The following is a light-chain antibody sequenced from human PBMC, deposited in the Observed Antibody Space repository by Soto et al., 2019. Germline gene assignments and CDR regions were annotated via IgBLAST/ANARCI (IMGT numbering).Light chain of an antibody. J-gene: IGKJ1*01. V-gene: IGKV1-27*01. CDR1: QGISNY. CDR3: QKYNSAPWT. CDR2: AAS. Sequence: DIQMTQSPSTLSATAGDRVTITCRASQGISNYLAWYQQKPGKVPKLLIYAASTLQSGVPSRFSGSGSGTDFTLTISSLQPEDVATYYCQKYNSAPWTFGQGTKVDIK.